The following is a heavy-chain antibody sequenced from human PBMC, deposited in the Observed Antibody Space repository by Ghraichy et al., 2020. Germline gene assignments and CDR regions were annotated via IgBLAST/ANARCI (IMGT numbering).Heavy chain of an antibody. CDR3: ARGRKYYYDSSGYYYVPYYYYGMDV. J-gene: IGHJ6*02. CDR2: INHSGST. CDR1: GGSFSGYY. Sequence: SETLSLTCAVYGGSFSGYYWSWIRQPPGKGLEWIGEINHSGSTNYNPSLKSRVTISVDTSKNQFSLKLSSVTAADTAVYYCARGRKYYYDSSGYYYVPYYYYGMDVWGQGTTVTVSS. V-gene: IGHV4-34*01. D-gene: IGHD3-22*01.